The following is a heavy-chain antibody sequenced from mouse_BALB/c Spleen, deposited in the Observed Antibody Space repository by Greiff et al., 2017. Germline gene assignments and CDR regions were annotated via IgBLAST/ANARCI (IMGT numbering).Heavy chain of an antibody. CDR1: GYTFTSYW. CDR3: ARGKFRYYFDY. CDR2: INPSTGYT. V-gene: IGHV1-7*01. J-gene: IGHJ2*01. Sequence: VQLQQSGAELAKPGASVKMSCKASGYTFTSYWMHWVKQRPGQGLEWIGYINPSTGYTEYNQKFKDKATLTADKSSSTAYMQLSSLTSEDSAVYYCARGKFRYYFDYWGQGTTLTVSS.